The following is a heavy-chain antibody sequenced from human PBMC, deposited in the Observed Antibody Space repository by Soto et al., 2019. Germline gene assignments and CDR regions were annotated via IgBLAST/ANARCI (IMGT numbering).Heavy chain of an antibody. CDR1: GGTFSSYT. D-gene: IGHD2-15*01. J-gene: IGHJ4*02. Sequence: QVQLVQSGAEVKKPGSSVKVSCKASGGTFSSYTISWVRQAPGQGLEWMGRIIPILGIANYAQKFQGRVTITADKSXSTAYMXLXXXRSEDTAVYYCARGAATIGGYFDYWGQGTLVTVSS. CDR3: ARGAATIGGYFDY. V-gene: IGHV1-69*02. CDR2: IIPILGIA.